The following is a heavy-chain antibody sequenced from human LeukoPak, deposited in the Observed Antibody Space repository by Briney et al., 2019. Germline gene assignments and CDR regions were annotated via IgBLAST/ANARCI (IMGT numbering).Heavy chain of an antibody. CDR3: ARDQAPYYDYVWGSYRLDY. D-gene: IGHD3-16*02. Sequence: GASVKVSCKASGYTFTIYYIHWVRQAPGQGLEWMGWISAYNGNTNYAQKLQGRVTMTTDTSTSTAYMELRSLRSDDTAVYYCARDQAPYYDYVWGSYRLDYWGQGTLVTVSS. V-gene: IGHV1-18*04. CDR2: ISAYNGNT. J-gene: IGHJ4*02. CDR1: GYTFTIYY.